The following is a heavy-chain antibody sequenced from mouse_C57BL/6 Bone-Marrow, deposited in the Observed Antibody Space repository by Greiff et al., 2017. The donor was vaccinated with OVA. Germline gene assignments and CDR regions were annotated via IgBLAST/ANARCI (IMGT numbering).Heavy chain of an antibody. J-gene: IGHJ3*01. CDR3: AVTGNAY. D-gene: IGHD4-1*01. CDR2: ISDGGSYT. CDR1: GFTFSSYA. V-gene: IGHV5-4*03. Sequence: DVKLVESGGGLVKPGGSLKLSCAASGFTFSSYAMSWVRQTPEKRLEWVATISDGGSYTYYPDNVKGRFTISRDNAKNNLYLQMSHLKSEDTAMYYCAVTGNAYWGQGTLVTVSA.